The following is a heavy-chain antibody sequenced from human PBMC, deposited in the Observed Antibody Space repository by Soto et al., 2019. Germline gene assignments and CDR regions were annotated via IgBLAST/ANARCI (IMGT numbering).Heavy chain of an antibody. Sequence: QVQLVQSGAEMKQPGASVKLSCQASGYIFIHCFMHWVRQAPGQGLEWMGGINPSSGTTTYAQKFQGRVTVTRDTSTSTVYMELSSLGSGDTAMYYCARSLGETTSLFVYWGQGSLVTVSA. V-gene: IGHV1-46*01. CDR2: INPSSGTT. J-gene: IGHJ4*02. D-gene: IGHD1-26*01. CDR3: ARSLGETTSLFVY. CDR1: GYIFIHCF.